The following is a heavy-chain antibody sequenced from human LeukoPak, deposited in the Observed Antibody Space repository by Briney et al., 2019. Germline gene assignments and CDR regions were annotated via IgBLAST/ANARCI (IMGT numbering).Heavy chain of an antibody. Sequence: WASVKVSCKASGGTFSSYAISWVRQAPGQGLEWMGRSIPILGIANYAQKFQGRVTITADKSTSTAYMELSSLRSEDTAVYYCARDADPDDFWSGYTIDYWGQGTLVTVSS. CDR2: SIPILGIA. CDR3: ARDADPDDFWSGYTIDY. D-gene: IGHD3-3*01. CDR1: GGTFSSYA. J-gene: IGHJ4*02. V-gene: IGHV1-69*04.